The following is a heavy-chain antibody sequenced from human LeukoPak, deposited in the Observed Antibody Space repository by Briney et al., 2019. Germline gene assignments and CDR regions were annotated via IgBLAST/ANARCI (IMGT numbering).Heavy chain of an antibody. CDR2: ISYDGSNK. Sequence: PGGSLRLSCAASGFTFSSYAMHWVRQAPGKGPEWVAVISYDGSNKYYADSVKGRFTISRDNSKNTLYLQMNSLRAEDTAVYYCARARQYYDILTAVDYWGQGTLVTVSS. D-gene: IGHD3-9*01. V-gene: IGHV3-30-3*01. CDR3: ARARQYYDILTAVDY. CDR1: GFTFSSYA. J-gene: IGHJ4*02.